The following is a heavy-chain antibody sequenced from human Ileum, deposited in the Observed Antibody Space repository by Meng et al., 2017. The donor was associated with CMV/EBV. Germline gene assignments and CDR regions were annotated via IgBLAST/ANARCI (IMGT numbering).Heavy chain of an antibody. V-gene: IGHV4-59*02. CDR3: ARDRSLAF. J-gene: IGHJ4*02. Sequence: LSLSCSVSGGSVPSYYWSWLRQPPGKGLEWIGYIYYNESTNYNPSLKRRFTISVDTSKNRLSLKLSSVTTADTAVYYCARDRSLAFWGQGTLVTVSS. CDR1: GGSVPSYY. CDR2: IYYNEST.